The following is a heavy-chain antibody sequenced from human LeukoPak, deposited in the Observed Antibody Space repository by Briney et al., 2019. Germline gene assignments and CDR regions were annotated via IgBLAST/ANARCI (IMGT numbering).Heavy chain of an antibody. J-gene: IGHJ4*02. Sequence: ASVKVSCKASGYTFTGYYMHWVRQAPGQGLEWTGWINPNSGGTNYAQKFQGRVTMTRDTSISTAYMELSRLRSDDTAVYYCARVEAYSGSHRPYDYWGQGTLVTVSS. D-gene: IGHD1-26*01. V-gene: IGHV1-2*02. CDR2: INPNSGGT. CDR3: ARVEAYSGSHRPYDY. CDR1: GYTFTGYY.